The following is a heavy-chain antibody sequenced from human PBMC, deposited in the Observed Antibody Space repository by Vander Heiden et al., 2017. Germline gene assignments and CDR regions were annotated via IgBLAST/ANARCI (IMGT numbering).Heavy chain of an antibody. Sequence: EVQLVESGGGLVKPGGCLRLSCAASGFTFSSYSMNWVRQAPGKGLEWVSSISSSSSYIYYADSVKGRFTISRDNAKNSLYLQMNSLRAEDTAVYYCARGTEDWLHHFDYWGQGTLVTVSS. CDR2: ISSSSSYI. CDR1: GFTFSSYS. D-gene: IGHD3-9*01. V-gene: IGHV3-21*01. J-gene: IGHJ4*02. CDR3: ARGTEDWLHHFDY.